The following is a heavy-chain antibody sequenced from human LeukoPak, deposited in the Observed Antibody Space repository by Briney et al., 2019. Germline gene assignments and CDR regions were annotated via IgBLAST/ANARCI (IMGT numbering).Heavy chain of an antibody. CDR3: AKDIGGYSFAAEY. D-gene: IGHD5-18*01. V-gene: IGHV3-43*02. CDR2: ISGDGGIT. J-gene: IGHJ4*02. CDR1: GFTFDDYA. Sequence: PGGSLRLSCAASGFTFDDYALHWVRQGPGKGLEWVSLISGDGGITYYADSVKGRFTISRDNSKNSLYLQMNSLRTGETALYYCAKDIGGYSFAAEYWGQGTLVTVSS.